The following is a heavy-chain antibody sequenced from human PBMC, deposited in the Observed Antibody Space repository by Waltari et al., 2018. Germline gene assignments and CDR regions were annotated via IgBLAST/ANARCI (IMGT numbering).Heavy chain of an antibody. Sequence: QVEMEESGGGVVQPGRSLTLSCADAKVTFNGYAMHWVRQAPGKGLEWVAGISLDGRNTYYDDSVKGRFSISRDHSKNTVYLHLSSLRREDTSVYFCTRDGAGGNSYFDYWGRGNVVTVSS. D-gene: IGHD1-1*01. J-gene: IGHJ4*02. CDR3: TRDGAGGNSYFDY. V-gene: IGHV3-30*04. CDR2: ISLDGRNT. CDR1: KVTFNGYA.